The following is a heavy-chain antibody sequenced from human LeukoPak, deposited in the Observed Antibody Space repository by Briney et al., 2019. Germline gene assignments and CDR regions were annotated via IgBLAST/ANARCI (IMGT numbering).Heavy chain of an antibody. D-gene: IGHD1-14*01. Sequence: GRSLRLSCAASGFTFDDYAMHWVRQAPGKGLEWVSGISWNSGSTGYADSVKGRFTISRDNAKNSLYLQMSSLRAEDTALYYCARRLSTTWAFDYWGQGTLVTVSS. CDR2: ISWNSGST. V-gene: IGHV3-9*01. J-gene: IGHJ4*02. CDR1: GFTFDDYA. CDR3: ARRLSTTWAFDY.